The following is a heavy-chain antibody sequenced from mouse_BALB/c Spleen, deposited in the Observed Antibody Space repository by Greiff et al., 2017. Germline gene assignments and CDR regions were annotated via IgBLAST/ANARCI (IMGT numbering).Heavy chain of an antibody. CDR3: AREGAYWYFDV. J-gene: IGHJ1*01. CDR1: GYSITSDYA. CDR2: ISYSGST. V-gene: IGHV3-2*02. Sequence: EVQLVESGPGLVKPSQSLSLTCTVTGYSITSDYAWNWIRQFPENKLEWMGYISYSGSTSYNPSLKSRISITRDTSKNQFFLQLNSVTTEDTATYYCAREGAYWYFDVWGAGTTVTVSS.